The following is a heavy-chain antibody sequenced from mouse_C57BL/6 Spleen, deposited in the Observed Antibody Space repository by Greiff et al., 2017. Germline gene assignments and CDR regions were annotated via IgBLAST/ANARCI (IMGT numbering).Heavy chain of an antibody. Sequence: VQLQQSGPELVKPGASVKISCKASGYTFTDYYMNWVKQSHGKSLEWIGDINPNNGGTSYNQMFKGKATLTVDKSSSTAYMELRSLTSEDSAVYYCARRAVDYWGQGTTLTVSS. CDR1: GYTFTDYY. CDR2: INPNNGGT. D-gene: IGHD3-3*01. CDR3: ARRAVDY. J-gene: IGHJ2*01. V-gene: IGHV1-26*01.